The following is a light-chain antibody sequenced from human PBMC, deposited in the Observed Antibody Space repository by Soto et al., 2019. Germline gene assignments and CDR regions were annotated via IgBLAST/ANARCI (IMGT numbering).Light chain of an antibody. J-gene: IGKJ1*01. CDR2: AXS. Sequence: IHMTQSPSSLSASLGDRVTIAXRASQSISLFFTWYQQKAGXAPKXXXYAXSSLQSGFPSRFSGSGSGTDFTRTINSRQPEDFESYYWQQSFRITPTFGQGTKVDIK. CDR3: QQSFRITPT. CDR1: QSISLF. V-gene: IGKV1-39*01.